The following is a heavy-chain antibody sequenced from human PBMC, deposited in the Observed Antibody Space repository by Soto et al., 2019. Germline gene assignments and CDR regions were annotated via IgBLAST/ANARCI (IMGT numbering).Heavy chain of an antibody. CDR2: IYYSGST. CDR1: GGSISGSSYY. Sequence: SETLSLSCTVSGGSISGSSYYWGWIRQPPGKGLEWIGSIYYSGSTYYNPSLKSRVTISVDTSKNQLSLKLSSVTAADTAVYYCARMYSAGPPPYSDYWGQAPLVTVS. J-gene: IGHJ4*02. V-gene: IGHV4-39*01. CDR3: ARMYSAGPPPYSDY. D-gene: IGHD4-4*01.